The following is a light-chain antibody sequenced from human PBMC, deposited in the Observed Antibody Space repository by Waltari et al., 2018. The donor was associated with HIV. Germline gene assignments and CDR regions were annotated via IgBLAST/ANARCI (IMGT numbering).Light chain of an antibody. Sequence: QSVLTQPPSVSAAPGQRVTISCSNIGNNYISWYQQLPGTAPKLLIYDNNKRPAGIPDRCSGSKSCTSATMGSTGLQTGDEADYYCGTWDSSLSAYWVFGGGTKLTVL. CDR3: GTWDSSLSAYWV. J-gene: IGLJ3*02. CDR2: DNN. CDR1: NIGNNY. V-gene: IGLV1-51*01.